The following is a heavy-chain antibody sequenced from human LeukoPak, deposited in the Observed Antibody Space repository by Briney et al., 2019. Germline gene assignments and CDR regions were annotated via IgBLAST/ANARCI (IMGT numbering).Heavy chain of an antibody. D-gene: IGHD6-13*01. CDR3: ARSRQQLVWRYFGY. V-gene: IGHV1-69*13. CDR2: IIPIFGTA. Sequence: SVKVSCKASGGTFSSYAISWVRQAPGQGLEWMGGIIPIFGTANYAQKFQGRVTITADESTSTAYMELSSLRSEDTAVYYCARSRQQLVWRYFGYWGQGTLVTVSS. J-gene: IGHJ4*02. CDR1: GGTFSSYA.